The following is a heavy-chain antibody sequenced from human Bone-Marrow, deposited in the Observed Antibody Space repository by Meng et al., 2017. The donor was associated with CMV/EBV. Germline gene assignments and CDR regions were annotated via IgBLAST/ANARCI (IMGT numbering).Heavy chain of an antibody. CDR2: INPNGGAT. D-gene: IGHD7-27*01. V-gene: IGHV1-2*02. J-gene: IGHJ5*02. Sequence: YGDNLTGYYTHWGRPAPGQGLEWMGWINPNGGATNYLQKFQGRVTMTRDTSVNTVYMELRRLASDDTAVYYCALGGRAIGGLAWFDPWGQGTLVTVSS. CDR1: GDNLTGYY. CDR3: ALGGRAIGGLAWFDP.